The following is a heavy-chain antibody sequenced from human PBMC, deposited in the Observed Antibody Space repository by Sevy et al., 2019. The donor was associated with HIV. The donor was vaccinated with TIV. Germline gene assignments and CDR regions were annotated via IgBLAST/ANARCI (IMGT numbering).Heavy chain of an antibody. V-gene: IGHV3-23*01. CDR3: AKARYGSGWYVLDY. J-gene: IGHJ4*02. CDR2: TSGSAAVT. Sequence: GGSLRLSCAASGFAFSTYAMSWVRQAPGKGLEWVSATSGSAAVTFSADSVKGRFTISRDNSKNTLYLQMNKLRAEDTAIYYCAKARYGSGWYVLDYWGQGTLVTVSS. D-gene: IGHD6-19*01. CDR1: GFAFSTYA.